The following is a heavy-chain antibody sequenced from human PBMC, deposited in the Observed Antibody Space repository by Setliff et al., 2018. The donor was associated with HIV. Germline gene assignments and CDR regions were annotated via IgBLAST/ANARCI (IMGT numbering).Heavy chain of an antibody. CDR3: ARVGLSAVPFPTVY. D-gene: IGHD4-4*01. CDR1: GNTFSSYG. J-gene: IGHJ4*02. V-gene: IGHV1-18*01. CDR2: ISAYDGDT. Sequence: ASVKVSCKASGNTFSSYGITWVRQAPGQGLEWMGGISAYDGDTKYAQKFHNRLSMTADTSTTTAYMDLRGLTSDDTGVYYCARVGLSAVPFPTVYWGQGTLVTVSS.